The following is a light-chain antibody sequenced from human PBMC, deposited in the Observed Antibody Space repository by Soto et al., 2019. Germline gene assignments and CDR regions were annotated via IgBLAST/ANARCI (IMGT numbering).Light chain of an antibody. CDR3: QQYGSSPLT. CDR2: DVS. Sequence: IVFSKSPGTLSLSPGERATLSCRASQSVSSSYLAWYQQRPGQAPRLLIYDVSSRATGIPDRVSGSGSGTDFTLTISRLEPDDLAVYYCQQYGSSPLTFGGGTKVDIK. CDR1: QSVSSSY. J-gene: IGKJ4*01. V-gene: IGKV3-20*01.